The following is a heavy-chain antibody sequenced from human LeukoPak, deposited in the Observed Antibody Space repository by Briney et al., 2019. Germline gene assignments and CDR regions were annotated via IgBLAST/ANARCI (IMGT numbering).Heavy chain of an antibody. CDR3: ARVPGSGSASFDY. CDR2: ISSSSSYI. CDR1: GFTFSSYS. D-gene: IGHD3-10*01. V-gene: IGHV3-21*01. Sequence: GGSLRLSCAASGFTFSSYSMNWVRQAPGKALEWFSSISSSSSYIYYADSVKGRFTISRDNAKNSLYLQMNSLRAEDTAVYYCARVPGSGSASFDYWGQGTLVTVSS. J-gene: IGHJ4*02.